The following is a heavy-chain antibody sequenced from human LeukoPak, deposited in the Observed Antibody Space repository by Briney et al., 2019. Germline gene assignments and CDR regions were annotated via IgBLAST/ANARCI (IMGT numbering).Heavy chain of an antibody. CDR1: GGSISSYY. D-gene: IGHD6-13*01. V-gene: IGHV4-4*07. J-gene: IGHJ4*02. CDR3: ARRSGSSWYHDY. Sequence: PSQTLSLTCTVSGGSISSYYCSWIRPPDGKGREWIGRIYGSATTNYNPSLKSLVTMSVATSKYQFSLKLSTVAAADAAVYYCARRSGSSWYHDYWGQGTLVTVSS. CDR2: IYGSATT.